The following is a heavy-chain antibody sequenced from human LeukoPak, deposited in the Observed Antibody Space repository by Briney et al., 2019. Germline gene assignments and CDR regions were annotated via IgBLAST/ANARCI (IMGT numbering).Heavy chain of an antibody. CDR2: ISGSGGST. D-gene: IGHD6-19*01. CDR3: ANSYGGGWYGNWFDP. J-gene: IGHJ5*02. V-gene: IGHV3-23*01. CDR1: GFTFSSYA. Sequence: GGSLRLSCAASGFTFSSYAMSWVRQAPGKGLEWVSAISGSGGSTYYADSVKGRFTISRDNSKNTLYLQMNSLRAEGTAVYYCANSYGGGWYGNWFDPWGQGTLVTVSS.